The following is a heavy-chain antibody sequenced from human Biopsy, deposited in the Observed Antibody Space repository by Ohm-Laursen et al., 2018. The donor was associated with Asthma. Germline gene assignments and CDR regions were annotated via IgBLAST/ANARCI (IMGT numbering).Heavy chain of an antibody. V-gene: IGHV2-5*02. J-gene: IGHJ5*02. CDR2: IYWDDYN. CDR3: ALSQDSGFDDHSPSWFDP. CDR1: GFSLRTPGVG. D-gene: IGHD3-9*01. Sequence: PTQILTLTCSFSGFSLRTPGVGVGWIRQSPVKALESLALIYWDDYNLFRPSLKRRLTITKDPSKNQVVLTMTKMDPVDSGTYYCALSQDSGFDDHSPSWFDPWGQGTLVTVSS.